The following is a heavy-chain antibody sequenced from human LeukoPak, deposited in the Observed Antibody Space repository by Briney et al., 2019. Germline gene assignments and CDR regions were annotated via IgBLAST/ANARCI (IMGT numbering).Heavy chain of an antibody. CDR1: GYSFTSYW. CDR3: ATARPHRGFDR. V-gene: IGHV5-51*04. J-gene: IGHJ3*02. CDR2: ISFGDSDN. Sequence: GESLKISCKGSGYSFTSYWIGWVRQMPGKGLEWMGIISFGDSDNRYRPSFQGQVTISVDKPINTAYLQWSSLKASDTAMYFCATARPHRGFDRWGQGTMVTVSS.